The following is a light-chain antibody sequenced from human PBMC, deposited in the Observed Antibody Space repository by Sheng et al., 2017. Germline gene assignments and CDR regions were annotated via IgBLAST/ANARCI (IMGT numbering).Light chain of an antibody. CDR2: GAS. CDR1: QSVSSN. CDR3: QQYQSLPLT. V-gene: IGKV3D-15*01. J-gene: IGKJ3*01. Sequence: EIVMTQSPATLSVSPGERATLSCRASQSVSSNLAWYQQKPGQAPRLLIYGASTRATGIPARFSGSGSGTEFTLTISSLQSEDFALYYCQQYQSLPLTFGPGTKVDMK.